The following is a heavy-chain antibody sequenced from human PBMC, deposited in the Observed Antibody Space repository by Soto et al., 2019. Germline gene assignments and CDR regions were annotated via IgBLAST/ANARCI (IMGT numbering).Heavy chain of an antibody. V-gene: IGHV4-31*03. CDR1: GGSISSGGYY. CDR2: IYYSGST. Sequence: PSETLSLTCTVSGGSISSGGYYFIWIRQHPWNGLELIGYIYYSGSTYYNPSLKSRVTISVDTSKNQFSLKLSSVTAADTAVYYCARVAPDLTGNFDYWGQGTLVTVSS. D-gene: IGHD3-10*01. J-gene: IGHJ4*02. CDR3: ARVAPDLTGNFDY.